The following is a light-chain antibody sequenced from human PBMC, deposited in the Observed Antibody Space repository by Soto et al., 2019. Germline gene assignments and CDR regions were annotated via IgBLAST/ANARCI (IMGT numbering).Light chain of an antibody. V-gene: IGKV3D-20*02. J-gene: IGKJ4*01. CDR1: QSVSSSY. CDR3: QQRADWVT. Sequence: EIVLTQSPGTLSLSPGERATLSCRASQSVSSSYLVWHQHKPGQAPRLLIFDASNRATGIPPRFSGSGSGTDFTLTISSLEPEDFAVYYCQQRADWVTFGGGTKVDI. CDR2: DAS.